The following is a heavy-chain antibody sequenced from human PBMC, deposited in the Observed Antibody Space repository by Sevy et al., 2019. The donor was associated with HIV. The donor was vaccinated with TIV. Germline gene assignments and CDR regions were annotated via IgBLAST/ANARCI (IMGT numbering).Heavy chain of an antibody. CDR1: GFTFCSYA. V-gene: IGHV3-30*09. CDR2: ISYAGRYK. CDR3: ARVGVSYCTDDCYHRYDY. Sequence: GGSLRLSCTASGFTFCSYALLWVRQAPGKGLEWVSLISYAGRYKYYSDSVKGRFAISRDESKTTLFLQMESLRTEDTAIYYCARVGVSYCTDDCYHRYDYWGRGTLVTVSS. J-gene: IGHJ4*02. D-gene: IGHD2-21*02.